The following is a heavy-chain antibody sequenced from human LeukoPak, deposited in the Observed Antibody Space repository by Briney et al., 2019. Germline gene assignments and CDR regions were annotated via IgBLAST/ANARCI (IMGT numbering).Heavy chain of an antibody. CDR3: ARDPITGPTLEAFDI. Sequence: GGSLRLSCAVSGFTFSSYAMHWVRQAPGKGLEWVAVISYDGSNKHYADSVKGRFTISRDNSKNTLYLQMNSLRAEDTAVYYCARDPITGPTLEAFDIWGQGTMVTVSS. D-gene: IGHD1-7*01. CDR1: GFTFSSYA. V-gene: IGHV3-30-3*01. CDR2: ISYDGSNK. J-gene: IGHJ3*02.